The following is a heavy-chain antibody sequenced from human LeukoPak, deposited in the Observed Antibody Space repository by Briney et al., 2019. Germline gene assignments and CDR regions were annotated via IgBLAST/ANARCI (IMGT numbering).Heavy chain of an antibody. D-gene: IGHD6-19*01. CDR2: IYYSGST. Sequence: SETLSLTCTVSGGSISSYYWSWIRQPPGKGLEWIGYIYYSGSTNYNPSLKSRVTISVDTSKNQFSLKLSSVTAADTAVYYCAKDLGPSGWPDYWGQGTLVTVSS. CDR1: GGSISSYY. J-gene: IGHJ4*02. CDR3: AKDLGPSGWPDY. V-gene: IGHV4-59*01.